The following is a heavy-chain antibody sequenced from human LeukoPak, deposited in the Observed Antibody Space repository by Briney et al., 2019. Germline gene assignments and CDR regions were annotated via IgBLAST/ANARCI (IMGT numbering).Heavy chain of an antibody. V-gene: IGHV4-34*01. J-gene: IGHJ4*02. CDR2: INHSGST. D-gene: IGHD6-13*01. CDR1: SGSFSGYY. Sequence: PSETLSLTCAVYSGSFSGYYWNWIRQPPGKGLEWIGEINHSGSTKYNPSLKSRVTISADTSKNQFSLKLSSVTAADTAVYYCARAKYSGSWTDYWGQGTLVTVSS. CDR3: ARAKYSGSWTDY.